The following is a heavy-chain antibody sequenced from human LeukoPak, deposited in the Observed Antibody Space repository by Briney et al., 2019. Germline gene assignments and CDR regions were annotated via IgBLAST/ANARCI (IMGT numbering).Heavy chain of an antibody. Sequence: LETLSLTCTVSGGSISSYYWSWIRQPAGKGLEWIGRIYTSGSTNYNPSLKSRVTMSVDTSKNQFSLKLSSVTAADTAVYYCARASIWFGESNWFDPWGQGTLVTVSS. CDR2: IYTSGST. CDR1: GGSISSYY. V-gene: IGHV4-4*07. CDR3: ARASIWFGESNWFDP. J-gene: IGHJ5*02. D-gene: IGHD3-10*01.